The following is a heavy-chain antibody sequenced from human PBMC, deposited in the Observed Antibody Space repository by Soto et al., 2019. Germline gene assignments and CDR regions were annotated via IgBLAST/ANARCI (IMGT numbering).Heavy chain of an antibody. CDR1: GGSFSGYQ. V-gene: IGHV4-34*01. J-gene: IGHJ6*03. CDR2: INDSGNL. D-gene: IGHD3-10*01. Sequence: QVQLQQWGAGLLKPSETLSLTCAVYGGSFSGYQWSWIRQTPGKGLEWIGEINDSGNLNYNPSLKSRVTIFPETPKEQNSPKLGPGTAADPAGYYCAGGGILWVGELSRRGGYPFYLDVWGKGTTVTVSS. CDR3: AGGGILWVGELSRRGGYPFYLDV.